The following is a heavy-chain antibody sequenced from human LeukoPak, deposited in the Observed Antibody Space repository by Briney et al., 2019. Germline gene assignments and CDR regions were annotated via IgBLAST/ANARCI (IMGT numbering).Heavy chain of an antibody. D-gene: IGHD1-26*01. CDR1: GFTFSSYA. Sequence: GGSLRLSCAASGFTFSSYAMSWVRQAPGEGLEWVSTISGSGGSTYYADSVKGRFTISKDNSKNSLYLQMNSLRAGDTAVYYCAKYTVGAAHDAFXIWGQGTMVTVS. CDR2: ISGSGGST. J-gene: IGHJ3*02. CDR3: AKYTVGAAHDAFXI. V-gene: IGHV3-23*01.